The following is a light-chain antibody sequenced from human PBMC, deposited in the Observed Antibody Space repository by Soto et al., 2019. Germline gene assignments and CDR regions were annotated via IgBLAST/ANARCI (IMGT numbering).Light chain of an antibody. Sequence: EIVLTQSPCTLSLSPGERATLSCRASQSVSRSYLAWFQQKVGQAPRLLIYGASTRAAGIQAGFSGSGSGNAFTLTITRLAPEDFTENHGHQYVPPPYTSGMRTKLEIE. CDR2: GAS. CDR1: QSVSRSY. CDR3: HQYVPPPYT. V-gene: IGKV3-20*01. J-gene: IGKJ2*01.